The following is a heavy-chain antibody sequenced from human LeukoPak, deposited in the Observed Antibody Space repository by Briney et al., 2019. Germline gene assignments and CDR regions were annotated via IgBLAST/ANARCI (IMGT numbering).Heavy chain of an antibody. CDR1: GYTFINHY. J-gene: IGHJ5*02. CDR3: TRTINSWFDP. CDR2: IRPTDGRT. V-gene: IGHV1-46*01. D-gene: IGHD3-9*01. Sequence: GASVKVSCKPSGYTFINHYIHWVRQAPGHGLEWMGVIRPTDGRTSYAQNFQGRLSITSDTSTSTAYMELSSLRSEDTAMYYCTRTINSWFDPWGQGTPFSVSS.